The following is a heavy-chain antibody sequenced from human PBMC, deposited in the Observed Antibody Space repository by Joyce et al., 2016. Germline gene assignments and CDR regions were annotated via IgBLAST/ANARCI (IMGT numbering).Heavy chain of an antibody. D-gene: IGHD3-16*01. CDR2: ISPYNTHA. Sequence: QVQLVQSGAEVKKPGASVKVSCKASGYTFTSYGFSWVRQAPGQGLEWMGWISPYNTHANYAQKRQGGVTMTTDTSTSTAYMELRNLRSDDSAIYYCARDPPYVFDATAVHYSGMDVWGQGTTVTVSS. CDR3: ARDPPYVFDATAVHYSGMDV. CDR1: GYTFTSYG. V-gene: IGHV1-18*01. J-gene: IGHJ6*02.